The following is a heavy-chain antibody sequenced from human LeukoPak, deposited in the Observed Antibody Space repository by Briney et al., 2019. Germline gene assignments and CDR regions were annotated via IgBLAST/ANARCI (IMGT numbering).Heavy chain of an antibody. V-gene: IGHV4-39*01. J-gene: IGHJ6*03. CDR1: GGSISTSNYY. CDR2: IFYSGST. CDR3: ARHKDYYYSYMDV. Sequence: SETLSLTCTVSGGSISTSNYYWGWIRQPPGKGLEWIGNIFYSGSTYYSPSLRSRVTISLGTSRNQFSLKLSSVTAADTAVYYCARHKDYYYSYMDVWGKGTTVTISS.